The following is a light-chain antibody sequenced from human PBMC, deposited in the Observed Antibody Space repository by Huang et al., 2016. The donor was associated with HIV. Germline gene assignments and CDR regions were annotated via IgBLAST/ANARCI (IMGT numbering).Light chain of an antibody. CDR1: QNIGKS. CDR3: QQSFTVPRT. CDR2: TAS. Sequence: DIQMTQSPPSLSASVGDRVTFTCRADQNIGKSLNWYQQKPGKAPKLLVYTASTLESGVPASFSGSGSGSRFTLNMTNLKPEDFATYYCQQSFTVPRTFG. V-gene: IGKV1-39*01. J-gene: IGKJ1*01.